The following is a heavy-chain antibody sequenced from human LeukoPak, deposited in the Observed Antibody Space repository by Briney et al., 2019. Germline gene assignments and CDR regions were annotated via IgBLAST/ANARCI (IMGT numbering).Heavy chain of an antibody. D-gene: IGHD5-24*01. V-gene: IGHV3-30*04. CDR3: ARAHLRWLQFSAFDY. CDR1: GFTFSSYA. CDR2: ISYDGSNK. J-gene: IGHJ4*02. Sequence: PGGSLRLSCAASGFTFSSYAMHWVRQAPGKGLEWVAVISYDGSNKYYADSVKGRFTISRDNSKNTLYLQMNSLRAEDTAVYYCARAHLRWLQFSAFDYWGQGTLVTVSS.